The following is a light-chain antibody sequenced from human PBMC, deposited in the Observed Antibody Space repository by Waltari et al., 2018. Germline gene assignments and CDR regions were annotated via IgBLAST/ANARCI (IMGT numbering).Light chain of an antibody. CDR1: ASNIDRNA. CDR3: AAWDDSIFGVA. Sequence: QSVLTQPPSASGAPGQTVAISCSCSASNIDRNAVTWYQQFPGTAPKLLIYSTDQRPSGVPGRFSGSKSGTSASLAISGLQSEDEAHYYCAAWDDSIFGVAFGGGTKLTVL. V-gene: IGLV1-44*01. J-gene: IGLJ2*01. CDR2: STD.